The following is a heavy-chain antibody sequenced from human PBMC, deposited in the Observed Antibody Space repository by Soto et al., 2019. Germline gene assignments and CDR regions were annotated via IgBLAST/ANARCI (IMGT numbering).Heavy chain of an antibody. CDR3: AKLQAPFYYYDSSGYYTTPYFDY. CDR1: GFTFSSYG. V-gene: IGHV3-30*18. CDR2: ISYGCSNK. Sequence: GGSLRLSCAASGFTFSSYGMHWVRQAPGKGLEWVAVISYGCSNKYYADSVKGRFTISRDNSKNTLYLQMNSLRAEDTAVYYCAKLQAPFYYYDSSGYYTTPYFDYWGQGTLVTVSS. J-gene: IGHJ4*02. D-gene: IGHD3-22*01.